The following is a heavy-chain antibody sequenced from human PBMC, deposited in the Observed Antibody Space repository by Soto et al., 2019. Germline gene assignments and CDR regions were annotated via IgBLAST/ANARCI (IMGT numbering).Heavy chain of an antibody. D-gene: IGHD5-18*01. Sequence: QVQLVQSGAEVKKPGASVKVSCKASGYTFTSYDINWVRQATGQGLEWMGWMNPNSGNTGYAQKFQGRVTMTRNTSISTAYIELSSLRSEDTAVYYCARGLDTAMVDYYYYMDVWGKGTTVTVSS. J-gene: IGHJ6*03. CDR3: ARGLDTAMVDYYYYMDV. V-gene: IGHV1-8*01. CDR1: GYTFTSYD. CDR2: MNPNSGNT.